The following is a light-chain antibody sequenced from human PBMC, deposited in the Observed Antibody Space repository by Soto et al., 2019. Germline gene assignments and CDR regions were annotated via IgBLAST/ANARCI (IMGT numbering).Light chain of an antibody. J-gene: IGKJ4*01. CDR2: AAS. Sequence: AIRMTQSPSSLSASTGDRVTITCRASQGISSYLAWYQQKPGKAPKLLIYAASTLQSGVPSRFSGSGSGTDFTLTISCLQSEDFATYYCQQYYSYLLTFGGGTKVEIE. CDR1: QGISSY. V-gene: IGKV1-8*01. CDR3: QQYYSYLLT.